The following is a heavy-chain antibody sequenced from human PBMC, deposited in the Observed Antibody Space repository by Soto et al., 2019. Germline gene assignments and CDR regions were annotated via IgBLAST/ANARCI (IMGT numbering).Heavy chain of an antibody. CDR2: IWYDGSRE. V-gene: IGHV3-33*01. D-gene: IGHD3-22*01. CDR1: GFSFTRYG. Sequence: TGGSLRLSCAASGFSFTRYGFHWVRQAPGKGLEWLAVIWYDGSREYYVESVKGRFTVSRDNSKTTVYLQMNSLRAEDTALYYCARDDDTSSHYGMLVWGQGSQVTVSS. CDR3: ARDDDTSSHYGMLV. J-gene: IGHJ4*02.